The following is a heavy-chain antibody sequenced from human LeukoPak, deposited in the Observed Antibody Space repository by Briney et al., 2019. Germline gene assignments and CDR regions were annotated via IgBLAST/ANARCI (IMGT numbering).Heavy chain of an antibody. D-gene: IGHD2-21*02. CDR3: ARDCGGDCSPNWFDP. Sequence: GASVKVSCKASGYTFTSYGISWVRQAPGQGLEWMGWISAYNGNTNYAQKLQGRVTMTTDTSMSTAYMELRSLRSDDTAVYYCARDCGGDCSPNWFDPWGQGTLVTVSP. CDR1: GYTFTSYG. V-gene: IGHV1-18*01. J-gene: IGHJ5*02. CDR2: ISAYNGNT.